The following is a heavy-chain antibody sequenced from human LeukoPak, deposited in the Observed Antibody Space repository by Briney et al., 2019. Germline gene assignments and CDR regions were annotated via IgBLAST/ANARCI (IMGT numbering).Heavy chain of an antibody. V-gene: IGHV4-31*03. J-gene: IGHJ4*02. D-gene: IGHD3-16*01. CDR2: IYYSGST. CDR1: VGSVRQGVYY. Sequence: AVSVTRIVSVGSVRQGVYYGSCMRQPPGEALEWIGYIYYSGSTYYNPSLKSRVTISVDTSKSQFSLKLSSVTAADTAVYYCARYRGTFDYWGQGTLVTVSS. CDR3: ARYRGTFDY.